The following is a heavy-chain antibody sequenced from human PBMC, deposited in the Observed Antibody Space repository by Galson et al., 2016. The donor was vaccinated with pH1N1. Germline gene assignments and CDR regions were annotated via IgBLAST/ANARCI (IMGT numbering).Heavy chain of an antibody. V-gene: IGHV1-69*13. CDR2: IITMFGTP. Sequence: SVKVSCKASGGTPTFSSYGISWVRQAPGQGLEWMGSIITMFGTPNYAQKFQGRLTITADASTSTAYMELSSLRSEDTAIYYCARGLDYYGSGYYVIWGQGTLATVSA. CDR3: ARGLDYYGSGYYVI. J-gene: IGHJ4*02. D-gene: IGHD3-10*01. CDR1: GGTPTFSSYG.